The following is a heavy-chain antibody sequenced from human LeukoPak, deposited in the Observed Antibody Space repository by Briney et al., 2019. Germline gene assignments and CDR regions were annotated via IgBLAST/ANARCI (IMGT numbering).Heavy chain of an antibody. CDR3: ARERDYDFWSGYYLDY. CDR2: IYTSGST. V-gene: IGHV4-4*07. Sequence: SETLSLTCTVSGGSISSYYWSWIRQPAGKGLEWIGRIYTSGSTNYNPSLKSRVTMSVDTSKNQFSLKPSSVTAADTAVYYCARERDYDFWSGYYLDYWGQGTLVTVSS. J-gene: IGHJ4*02. D-gene: IGHD3-3*01. CDR1: GGSISSYY.